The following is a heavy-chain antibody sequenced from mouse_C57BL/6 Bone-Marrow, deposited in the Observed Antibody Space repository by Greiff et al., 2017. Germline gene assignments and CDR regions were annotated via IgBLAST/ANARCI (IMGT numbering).Heavy chain of an antibody. D-gene: IGHD1-1*01. CDR3: AREDYGSSPFAY. CDR1: GFTFSDYG. V-gene: IGHV5-17*01. Sequence: EVKVEESGGGLVKPGGSLKLSCAASGFTFSDYGMHWVRQAPEKGLEWVAYISSGSSTIYYADTVKGRFTISRDNAKNTLFLQMTRLRSEDTAMYYCAREDYGSSPFAYWGQGTLVTVSA. CDR2: ISSGSSTI. J-gene: IGHJ3*01.